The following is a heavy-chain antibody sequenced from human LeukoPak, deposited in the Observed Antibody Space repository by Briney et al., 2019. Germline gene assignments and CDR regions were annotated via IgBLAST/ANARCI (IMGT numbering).Heavy chain of an antibody. J-gene: IGHJ4*02. Sequence: ASVKVSCKASGYTFTGYYMHWVRQAPGQGLEWMGWINPNSGGTNYAQKFQGRVTMTRDTSISTAYMELSRLRSDDMAVYYCARGAYDSSGLDYWGQGTLVTVSS. V-gene: IGHV1-2*02. CDR2: INPNSGGT. D-gene: IGHD3-22*01. CDR3: ARGAYDSSGLDY. CDR1: GYTFTGYY.